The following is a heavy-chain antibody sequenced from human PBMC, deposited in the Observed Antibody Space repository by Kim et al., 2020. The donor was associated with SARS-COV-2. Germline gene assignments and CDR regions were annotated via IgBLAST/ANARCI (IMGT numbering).Heavy chain of an antibody. CDR2: IYYSGST. D-gene: IGHD3-3*01. CDR1: GGSISTYY. J-gene: IGHJ6*03. Sequence: SETLSLTCSVSGGSISTYYWSWIRQPPGKGLEWIGYIYYSGSTNYNPSLKSRVTISVDTSKNQFSLKLSSVTAADTAVYYCARQTVGYDFWSGYYTGYYYYMEVWGKGTTVTVSS. CDR3: ARQTVGYDFWSGYYTGYYYYMEV. V-gene: IGHV4-59*08.